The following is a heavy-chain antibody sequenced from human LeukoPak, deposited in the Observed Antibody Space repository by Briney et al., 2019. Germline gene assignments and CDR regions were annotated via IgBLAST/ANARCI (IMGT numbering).Heavy chain of an antibody. V-gene: IGHV3-7*03. Sequence: GGSLRLSCAASGFTFSNFWMSWVRQAPGKGLEWVANIKVDGSEKYYVDSVKGRFAISRDNAENSLYLQMNSLRAEDTAVYYCAKDASYYYDSTEVYYFDYWGQGTLVTVSS. CDR2: IKVDGSEK. CDR1: GFTFSNFW. CDR3: AKDASYYYDSTEVYYFDY. D-gene: IGHD3-22*01. J-gene: IGHJ4*02.